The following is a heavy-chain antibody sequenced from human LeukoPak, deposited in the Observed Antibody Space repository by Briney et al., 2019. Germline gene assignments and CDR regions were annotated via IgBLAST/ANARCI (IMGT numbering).Heavy chain of an antibody. CDR3: ARHNYGDYLVFYY. D-gene: IGHD4-17*01. J-gene: IGHJ4*02. V-gene: IGHV4-39*01. CDR2: IYYSGST. CDR1: GGSISSSSYY. Sequence: SETLSLTCTVSGGSISSSSYYWGWIRQPPGKGLEWTGSIYYSGSTYYNPSLKSRVTISVDTSKNQFSLKLSSVTAADTAVYFCARHNYGDYLVFYYWGQGALVTVSS.